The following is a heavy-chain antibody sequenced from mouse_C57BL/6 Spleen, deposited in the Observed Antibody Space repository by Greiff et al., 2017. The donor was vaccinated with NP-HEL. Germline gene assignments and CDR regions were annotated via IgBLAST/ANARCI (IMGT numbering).Heavy chain of an antibody. Sequence: DVQLVESGGGLVKPGGSLTLSCAASGFTFSDYGMHWVRQAPEKGLEWVAYISSGSSTIYYADTVKGRFTISRDTAKNILFLQMTSLRSEDTAMYYCARDPAWFAYWGQGTLVTVSA. CDR3: ARDPAWFAY. CDR2: ISSGSSTI. V-gene: IGHV5-17*01. J-gene: IGHJ3*01. CDR1: GFTFSDYG.